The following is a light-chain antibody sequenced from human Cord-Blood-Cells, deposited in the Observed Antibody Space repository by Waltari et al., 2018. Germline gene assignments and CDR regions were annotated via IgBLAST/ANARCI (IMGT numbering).Light chain of an antibody. V-gene: IGKV3-15*01. CDR1: QSVSSN. CDR2: GAS. CDR3: QQYNNWPYT. J-gene: IGKJ2*01. Sequence: EIVMTQSPATLSVSPGERATLSCRASQSVSSNLAWYQQKPGQAPRLLIYGASTRATGIPARFSGSGSGTEFTLTISSLQSEDVAVYYCQQYNNWPYTFGQGTKREIK.